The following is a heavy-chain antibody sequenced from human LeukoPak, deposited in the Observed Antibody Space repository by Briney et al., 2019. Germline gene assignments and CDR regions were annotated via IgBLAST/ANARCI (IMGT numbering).Heavy chain of an antibody. Sequence: ASVKVSCKASGYTFTTYAIHWVRQAPGRSLEWMGRINAGNGDAKYSQNFHDRITITRDTSASTVYMELTSLRSEDTAVYYCARDPVDCTNGVCYNYFDYWGQGTQVTVSS. J-gene: IGHJ4*02. CDR2: INAGNGDA. V-gene: IGHV1-3*01. D-gene: IGHD2-8*01. CDR1: GYTFTTYA. CDR3: ARDPVDCTNGVCYNYFDY.